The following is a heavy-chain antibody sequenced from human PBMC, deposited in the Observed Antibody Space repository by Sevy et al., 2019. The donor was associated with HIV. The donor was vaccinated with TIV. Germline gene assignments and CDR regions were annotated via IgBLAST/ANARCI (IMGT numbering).Heavy chain of an antibody. CDR2: IYYSGST. Sequence: SETLSLTCTVSGGSISSGDYYWSWIRQPPGKGLEWIGYIYYSGSTYYNPSLKSRVTISVDTSKNQFPLKLSSVTAADTAVYYCARAWGKVAAAGTGNWFDPWGQGTLVTVSS. V-gene: IGHV4-30-4*01. CDR1: GGSISSGDYY. J-gene: IGHJ5*02. D-gene: IGHD6-13*01. CDR3: ARAWGKVAAAGTGNWFDP.